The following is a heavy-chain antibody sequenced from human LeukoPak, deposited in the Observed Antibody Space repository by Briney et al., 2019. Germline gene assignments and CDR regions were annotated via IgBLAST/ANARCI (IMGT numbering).Heavy chain of an antibody. CDR2: IYYSGST. CDR1: GGSISSYY. J-gene: IGHJ3*02. V-gene: IGHV4-59*01. CDR3: ARDHTYYDILTGYSFGAFDI. D-gene: IGHD3-9*01. Sequence: SSETLSLTCTVSGGSISSYYWSWIRQPPGKGLEWIGYIYYSGSTNYNPSLKSRVTISVDTSKNQFSLKRSSVTAADTAVYYCARDHTYYDILTGYSFGAFDIWGQGTMVTVSS.